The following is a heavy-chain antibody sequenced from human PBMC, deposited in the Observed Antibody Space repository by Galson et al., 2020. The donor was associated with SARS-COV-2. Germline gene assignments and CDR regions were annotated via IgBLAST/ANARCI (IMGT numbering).Heavy chain of an antibody. CDR3: ARTQVWAYSYGPGAFDI. D-gene: IGHD5-18*01. CDR2: IDWDDDK. CDR1: GFSLSTSGMC. V-gene: IGHV2-70*01. J-gene: IGHJ3*02. Sequence: SGPTLVKPTQTLTLTCTFSGFSLSTSGMCVSWIRQPPGKALEWRALIDWDDDKYYSTSLKTRLTISKDTSKNQVVLTMTNMDPVDTATYYCARTQVWAYSYGPGAFDIWGQGTMVTVSS.